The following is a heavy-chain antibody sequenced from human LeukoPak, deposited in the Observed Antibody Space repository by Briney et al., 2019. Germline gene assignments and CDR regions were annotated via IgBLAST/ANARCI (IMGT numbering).Heavy chain of an antibody. CDR2: TNPNSGGT. CDR1: GYTFTGYY. J-gene: IGHJ4*02. V-gene: IGHV1-2*06. D-gene: IGHD4-11*01. Sequence: ASVKVSCKASGYTFTGYYMHWVRQAPGQGLEWMGRTNPNSGGTNYAQKFQGRVTMTRDTSISTAYMELSRLRSDDTAVYYCARLTTVTKFDYWGQGTLVTVSS. CDR3: ARLTTVTKFDY.